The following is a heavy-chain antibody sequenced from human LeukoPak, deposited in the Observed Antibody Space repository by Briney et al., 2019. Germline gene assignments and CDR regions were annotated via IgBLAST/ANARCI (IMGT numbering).Heavy chain of an antibody. CDR2: INPNSDGT. CDR1: GYTFTGYY. D-gene: IGHD3-10*01. Sequence: ASVKVSCKTSGYTFTGYYIHWVPHAPGQGLEWMGWINPNSDGTNYAQKFQGRVTMTGDTSISTAYMELSRLRSVDAAVYYCARGGSGSYESSRFYYCYCGMDVWGQGTTVTVSS. V-gene: IGHV1-2*02. J-gene: IGHJ6*02. CDR3: ARGGSGSYESSRFYYCYCGMDV.